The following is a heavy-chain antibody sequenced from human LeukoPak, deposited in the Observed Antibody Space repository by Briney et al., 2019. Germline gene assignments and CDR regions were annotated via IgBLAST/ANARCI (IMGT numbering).Heavy chain of an antibody. CDR2: IYYSGST. D-gene: IGHD6-19*01. J-gene: IGHJ4*02. CDR3: ARGAPYSSGWLAGY. CDR1: GGSTSSGVYY. Sequence: PSQTLSLTCTVSGGSTSSGVYYWSWIRQSPGKGLEWIGYIYYSGSTYYNPSLKSRVTLSIDTSKNHFSLKLSSVTAADTAVYYCARGAPYSSGWLAGYWGQGTLVTVSS. V-gene: IGHV4-30-4*01.